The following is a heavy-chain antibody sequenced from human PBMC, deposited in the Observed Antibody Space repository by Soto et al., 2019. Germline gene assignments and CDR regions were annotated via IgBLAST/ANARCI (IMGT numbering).Heavy chain of an antibody. CDR2: ISYDGSNK. J-gene: IGHJ2*01. Sequence: QVQLVESGGGVVQPGRSLRLSCAASGFTFSSYGLHWVRQAPGKGLEWVAVISYDGSNKYYADSVKGRFTISRDNSKNTLYLQMNSLRAEGTAVYYCAKETTVVTTNWYFDLWGRGTLVTVSS. V-gene: IGHV3-30*18. CDR1: GFTFSSYG. CDR3: AKETTVVTTNWYFDL. D-gene: IGHD4-17*01.